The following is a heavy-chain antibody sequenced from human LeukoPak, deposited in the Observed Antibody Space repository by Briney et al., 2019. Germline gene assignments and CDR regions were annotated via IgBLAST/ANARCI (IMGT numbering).Heavy chain of an antibody. CDR3: ARDHPYSSGWYYYYYGMDV. J-gene: IGHJ6*02. CDR2: IYYSGST. CDR1: GGSISSHY. V-gene: IGHV4-59*11. D-gene: IGHD6-19*01. Sequence: SETLSLTCTVSGGSISSHYWSWIRQPPGKGLEWIGYIYYSGSTNYNPSLKSRVTISVDTSKNQFSLKLSSVTAADTAVYYCARDHPYSSGWYYYYYGMDVWGQGTTVTVSS.